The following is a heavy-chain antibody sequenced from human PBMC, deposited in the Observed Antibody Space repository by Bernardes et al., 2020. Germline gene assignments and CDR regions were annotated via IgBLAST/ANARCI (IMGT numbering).Heavy chain of an antibody. CDR3: ARDLRLWFGEGNWFDP. Sequence: GGSLRLSCAASGFTFSSYAMSWVRQAPGKGLEWVSTISGSGGSTYYADSVKGRFTISRDNSKNSLYLQMNSLRAEDTAVYYCARDLRLWFGEGNWFDPWGQGTLVTVSS. CDR1: GFTFSSYA. CDR2: ISGSGGST. V-gene: IGHV3-23*01. D-gene: IGHD3-10*01. J-gene: IGHJ5*02.